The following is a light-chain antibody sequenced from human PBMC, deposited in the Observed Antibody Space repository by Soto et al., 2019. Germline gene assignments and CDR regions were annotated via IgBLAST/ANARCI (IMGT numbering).Light chain of an antibody. J-gene: IGLJ1*01. CDR3: CSYAGSSSYA. CDR2: TVT. CDR1: SSDIGGYNY. V-gene: IGLV2-11*01. Sequence: SELTQARSVSGSPGQSVTISCTGTSSDIGGYNYVSWYQQHPGKAPKLMIYTVTKRPSGVADRVSGSKSDNTASLTISELHADDEADYYCCSYAGSSSYAFGPGPKVTVL.